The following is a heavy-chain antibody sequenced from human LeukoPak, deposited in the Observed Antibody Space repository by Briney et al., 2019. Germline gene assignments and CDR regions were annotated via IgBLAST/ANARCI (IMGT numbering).Heavy chain of an antibody. CDR3: AKDKAGGGSSWYDY. D-gene: IGHD6-13*01. J-gene: IGHJ4*02. CDR1: GFTFDDYA. CDR2: ISGDGGST. V-gene: IGHV3-43*02. Sequence: GGSLRLSCAASGFTFDDYAMHWVRQAPGKGLEWVSLISGDGGSTYYADSVKGRFTISRDNSKNSLYLQMNSPRTEDTALYYCAKDKAGGGSSWYDYWGQGTLVTVSS.